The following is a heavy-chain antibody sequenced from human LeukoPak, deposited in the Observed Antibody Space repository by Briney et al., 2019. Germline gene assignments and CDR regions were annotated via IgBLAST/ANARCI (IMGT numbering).Heavy chain of an antibody. Sequence: GGSLRLSCAASGFTFDDYGMSWVRQAPGKGLEWVSGINWNGGSTGYADSVKGRFTISRDNAKNSLYLQMNSLRAEDTAVYYCAKDREGMGWNYGPWFDPWGQGTLVTVSS. J-gene: IGHJ5*02. V-gene: IGHV3-20*04. CDR1: GFTFDDYG. CDR2: INWNGGST. CDR3: AKDREGMGWNYGPWFDP. D-gene: IGHD1-7*01.